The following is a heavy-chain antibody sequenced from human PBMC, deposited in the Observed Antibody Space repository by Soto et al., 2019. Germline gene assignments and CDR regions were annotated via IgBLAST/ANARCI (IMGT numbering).Heavy chain of an antibody. V-gene: IGHV4-31*03. CDR3: ATSLVTSRARVDY. CDR1: GGSIYTGGFY. J-gene: IGHJ4*02. CDR2: IYYTGST. Sequence: SETLSLTCTVSGGSIYTGGFYWSWIRQLPGKGLEWLGYIYYTGSTQYTPSPKSRLSISTDTSDNQFSLRLNSVTAADTAVYYCATSLVTSRARVDYWGQGTPVTVSS. D-gene: IGHD1-26*01.